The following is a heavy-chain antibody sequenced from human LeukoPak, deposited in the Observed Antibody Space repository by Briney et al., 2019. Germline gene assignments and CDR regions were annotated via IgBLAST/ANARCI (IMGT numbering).Heavy chain of an antibody. CDR2: ISSSGSTI. D-gene: IGHD1-26*01. J-gene: IGHJ4*02. V-gene: IGHV3-11*04. CDR3: ARDSDMARFDY. CDR1: GFSFSDYY. Sequence: GGSLRLSCAASGFSFSDYYMSWIRQAPGKGLEWVSYISSSGSTIYYADSVKGRFTISRDNAKNSLYLQMNSLRVEDTAVYYCARDSDMARFDYWGQGTLATVSS.